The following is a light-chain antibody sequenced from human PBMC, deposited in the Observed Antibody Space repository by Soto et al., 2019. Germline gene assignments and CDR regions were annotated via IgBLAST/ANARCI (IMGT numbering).Light chain of an antibody. J-gene: IGKJ4*01. V-gene: IGKV1-5*03. CDR2: KAS. Sequence: DIQMTQSPSTLSASVGDRVTITCRASQSISTWLAWVQQKPGKAPNLLIYKASSLESGVPSRFNGHGSWTEFTLNISPLQAYDFGTYYCQQYNSSPLTFGGGTKVEIK. CDR3: QQYNSSPLT. CDR1: QSISTW.